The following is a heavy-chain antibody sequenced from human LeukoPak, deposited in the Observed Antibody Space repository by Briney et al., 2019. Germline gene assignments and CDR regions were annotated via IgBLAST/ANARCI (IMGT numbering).Heavy chain of an antibody. CDR1: GFTFSSYG. V-gene: IGHV3-30*03. CDR3: ARADPSFDY. Sequence: PGGSLRLSCAASGFTFSSYGIHWVRQAPGKGLEWVAVISYDGSNKYYADSVKGRFTISRDNSKNTLYLQMNSLRAEDTAVYYCARADPSFDYWGQGTLVTVSS. J-gene: IGHJ4*02. CDR2: ISYDGSNK.